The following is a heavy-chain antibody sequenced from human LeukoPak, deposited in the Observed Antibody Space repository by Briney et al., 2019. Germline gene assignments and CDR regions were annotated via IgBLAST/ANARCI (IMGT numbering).Heavy chain of an antibody. Sequence: PGGSLRLSCAASGFTFSNYWMTWVRQAPGKGLEWVADIKQDGSEKLYVNPVRGRFTISRDNAKMSLFLQMNSLRAEDTAVYYCARDNGVVHGVYYMDVWGKGTTVTVS. D-gene: IGHD3-3*01. V-gene: IGHV3-7*01. J-gene: IGHJ6*03. CDR1: GFTFSNYW. CDR2: IKQDGSEK. CDR3: ARDNGVVHGVYYMDV.